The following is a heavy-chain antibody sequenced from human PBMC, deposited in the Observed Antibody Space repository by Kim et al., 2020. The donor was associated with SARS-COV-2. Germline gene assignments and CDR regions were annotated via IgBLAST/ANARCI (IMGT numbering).Heavy chain of an antibody. Sequence: SGPTLVNPTQTLSLTCTISGFSLSTYGVGVGWIRQPPGKALEWLALIYWDDDKRYSPSLKSRLTITKDTSKNQVVLTMTNMDPVDTATYYCAHSGEAVAGNSFDYWGQGTLVTVSS. V-gene: IGHV2-5*02. CDR1: GFSLSTYGVG. CDR2: IYWDDDK. J-gene: IGHJ4*02. CDR3: AHSGEAVAGNSFDY. D-gene: IGHD6-19*01.